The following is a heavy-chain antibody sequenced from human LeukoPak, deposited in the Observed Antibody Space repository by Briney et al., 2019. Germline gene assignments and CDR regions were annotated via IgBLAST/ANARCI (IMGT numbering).Heavy chain of an antibody. J-gene: IGHJ4*02. Sequence: SETLSLTCTVSGGSIGSSSYYWGWIRQPPGKGLEWIGSIYYSGSTYYNPSLKSRVTISVDTSKNQFSLKLSSVTAADTAVYYCARREGSSGYYWGQGTLVTVSS. CDR1: GGSIGSSSYY. V-gene: IGHV4-39*01. D-gene: IGHD3-22*01. CDR3: ARREGSSGYY. CDR2: IYYSGST.